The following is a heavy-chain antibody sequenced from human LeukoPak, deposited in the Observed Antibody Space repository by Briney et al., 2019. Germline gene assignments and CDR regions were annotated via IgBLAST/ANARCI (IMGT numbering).Heavy chain of an antibody. CDR2: IYYSGST. CDR1: GGSISSDY. D-gene: IGHD3-10*01. V-gene: IGHV4-59*03. Sequence: PSETLSLTCTVSGGSISSDYYSWIRQPPGKGLEWIGCIYYSGSTNYNPSLKSRVAISVDTSKKQFSLNLRSVTAADTAVYYCAYGSGSIWGQRTLVTVSS. CDR3: AYGSGSI. J-gene: IGHJ4*02.